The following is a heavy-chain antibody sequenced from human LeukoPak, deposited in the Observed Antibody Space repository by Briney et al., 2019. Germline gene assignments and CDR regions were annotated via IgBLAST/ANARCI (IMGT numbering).Heavy chain of an antibody. CDR2: IRYDGSNK. V-gene: IGHV3-30*02. Sequence: PGGSLRLSCAASGFTFSSYGMHWVRQAPGKGLEWVAFIRYDGSNKYYADSVKGRFTISRDNSKNTLYLQMNSLRAEDTAVYYCARALTGDSSGYYYEGNWFDPWGQGTLVTVSS. CDR1: GFTFSSYG. D-gene: IGHD3-22*01. CDR3: ARALTGDSSGYYYEGNWFDP. J-gene: IGHJ5*02.